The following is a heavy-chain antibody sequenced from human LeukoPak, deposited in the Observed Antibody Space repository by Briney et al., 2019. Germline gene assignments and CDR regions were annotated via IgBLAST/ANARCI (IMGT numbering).Heavy chain of an antibody. CDR3: AKPQSNGWYYFDY. D-gene: IGHD6-19*01. V-gene: IGHV3-23*01. Sequence: GGSLRLSCAASGFTVSSNYMSWVRQAPGKGLEWVSAISGSGGSTYFADSVKGRFTISRDNSKNTLYLQMNSLRAEDTAVYYCAKPQSNGWYYFDYWGRGTLVTVSS. CDR2: ISGSGGST. CDR1: GFTVSSNY. J-gene: IGHJ4*02.